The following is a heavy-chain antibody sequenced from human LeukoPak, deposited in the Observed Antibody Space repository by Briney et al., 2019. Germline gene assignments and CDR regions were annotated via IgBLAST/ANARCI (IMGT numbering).Heavy chain of an antibody. CDR2: IRSKAYGGTT. CDR1: GFTVSSNY. V-gene: IGHV3-49*04. J-gene: IGHJ4*02. CDR3: TSLYSYSSSYPSDY. Sequence: PGGSLRLSCAASGFTVSSNYMSWVRQAPGKGLEWVGFIRSKAYGGTTEYAASVKGRFTISRDDSKSIAYLQMNSLKTEDTAVYYCTSLYSYSSSYPSDYWGQGTLVTVSS. D-gene: IGHD6-6*01.